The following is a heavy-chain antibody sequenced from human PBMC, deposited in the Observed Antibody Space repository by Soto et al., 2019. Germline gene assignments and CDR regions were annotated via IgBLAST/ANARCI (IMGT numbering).Heavy chain of an antibody. D-gene: IGHD3-3*01. CDR2: IYYSGST. V-gene: IGHV4-59*01. Sequence: QVQLQESGPGLVKPSETLSLTCTVSGGSISSYYWSWIRQPPGKGLEWIGYIYYSGSTNYNPSLKSRVTISVDTSKNQFSLKLSSVTAADTAVYYFASIMEEYYDFPSGMDVWGQGTTVTVSS. CDR3: ASIMEEYYDFPSGMDV. J-gene: IGHJ6*02. CDR1: GGSISSYY.